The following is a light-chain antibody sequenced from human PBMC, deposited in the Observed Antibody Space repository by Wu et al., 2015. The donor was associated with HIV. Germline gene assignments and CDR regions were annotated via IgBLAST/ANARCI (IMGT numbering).Light chain of an antibody. Sequence: IVLTQSPGTLSLSPGERATLSCRASQSVSSDYLAWYQQKPGQAPRLLVYGASSRATGIPDRFSGSGSGTDFTLTISRLGPEDFAVYYCQQYGRSPATFGQGTKVEIK. CDR3: QQYGRSPAT. V-gene: IGKV3-20*01. CDR2: GAS. CDR1: QSVSSDY. J-gene: IGKJ1*01.